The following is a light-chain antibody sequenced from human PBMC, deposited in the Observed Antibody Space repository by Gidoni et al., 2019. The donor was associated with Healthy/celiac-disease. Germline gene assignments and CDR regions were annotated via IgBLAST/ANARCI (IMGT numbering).Light chain of an antibody. Sequence: DIMLTQPHDSLAVSLGARATIHCKLSQSVLYSSNNKNYLAWYQQKPGQPPKLLIYWASTRESGVPDRFSGSGSGTDFTLTISSLQAEDVAVYYCQQYYSTPHTFGQGTKLEIK. CDR1: QSVLYSSNNKNY. CDR3: QQYYSTPHT. V-gene: IGKV4-1*01. CDR2: WAS. J-gene: IGKJ2*01.